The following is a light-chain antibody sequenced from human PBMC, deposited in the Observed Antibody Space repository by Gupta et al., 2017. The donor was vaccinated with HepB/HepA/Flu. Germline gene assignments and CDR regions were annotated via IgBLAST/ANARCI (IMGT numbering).Light chain of an antibody. CDR2: AAS. CDR1: QSISSF. Sequence: DIQMTQSPSSLSAFVGDRVTITCRASQSISSFLYWYQQKPGKAPKLLIYAASSLQSGVPSMFSGSGSGTDFTLTISSLQPEDFATYYCQQSYSTVLTFGQGTKVEIK. J-gene: IGKJ1*01. CDR3: QQSYSTVLT. V-gene: IGKV1-39*01.